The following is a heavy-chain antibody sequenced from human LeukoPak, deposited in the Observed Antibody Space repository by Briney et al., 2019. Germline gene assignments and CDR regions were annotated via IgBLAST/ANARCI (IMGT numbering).Heavy chain of an antibody. CDR2: INHSGST. CDR1: GGSFSGYY. J-gene: IGHJ6*03. Sequence: SETLSLTCAVYGGSFSGYYWSWIRQPPGKGLEWIGEINHSGSTNYNPSLKSRVTISVDTSKNQFSLKLSSVTAADTAVYYCARTVKRYYYYYYMDVWGKGTTVTVSS. V-gene: IGHV4-34*01. D-gene: IGHD1-1*01. CDR3: ARTVKRYYYYYYMDV.